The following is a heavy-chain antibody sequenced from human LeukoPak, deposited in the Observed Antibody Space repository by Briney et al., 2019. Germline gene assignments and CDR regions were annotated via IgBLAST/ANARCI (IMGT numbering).Heavy chain of an antibody. V-gene: IGHV3-30*04. Sequence: GGSLRLSCAASGFTLSSYAMHWVRQAPGKGLEWVAVISYDGSNKYYADSVKGRFTISRDNSKNTLYLQMNSLRAEDTAVYYCARAPKPDYYDSSGYYGWGQGTLVTVSS. CDR1: GFTLSSYA. CDR2: ISYDGSNK. D-gene: IGHD3-22*01. J-gene: IGHJ4*02. CDR3: ARAPKPDYYDSSGYYG.